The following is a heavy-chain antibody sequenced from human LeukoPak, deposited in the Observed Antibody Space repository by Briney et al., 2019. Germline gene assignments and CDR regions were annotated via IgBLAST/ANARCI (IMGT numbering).Heavy chain of an antibody. D-gene: IGHD3-10*01. V-gene: IGHV4-30-2*01. CDR2: IYHSGST. Sequence: SETLSLTCAVSGGSISSGGYSWSWIRQPPGKGLEWIGYIYHSGSTYYNPSLKSRVTISVDRSKNQFSLKLSSVTAADTAVYYCASAPIPTVTMVRDATYYYGMDVWGQGTTVTASS. CDR3: ASAPIPTVTMVRDATYYYGMDV. CDR1: GGSISSGGYS. J-gene: IGHJ6*02.